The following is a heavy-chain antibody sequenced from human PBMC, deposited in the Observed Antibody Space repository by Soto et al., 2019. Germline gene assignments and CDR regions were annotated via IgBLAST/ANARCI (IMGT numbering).Heavy chain of an antibody. CDR1: GFTFSSYG. Sequence: QVQLVESGGGAVQPGRSLRLSCVASGFTFSSYGMHWVRQAPGKGLEWVSVIWFDGNKEYYADPVKGRFTISRDNSKNTLYLQMNSLRAEDTAVYYCARGMGQQAQDYFDYCGQGTLVTVSS. D-gene: IGHD6-13*01. J-gene: IGHJ4*02. CDR3: ARGMGQQAQDYFDY. V-gene: IGHV3-33*01. CDR2: IWFDGNKE.